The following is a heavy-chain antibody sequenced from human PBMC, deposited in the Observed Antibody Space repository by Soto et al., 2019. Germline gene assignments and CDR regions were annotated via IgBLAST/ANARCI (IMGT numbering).Heavy chain of an antibody. D-gene: IGHD3-10*01. Sequence: QVQLQQWGAGLLKSSETLSLTCAVYGGSFSGYYWNWLRQPPGEGLEWIGKIDQSGSTNYNPSLKGRVTMAIGTSRRQFSLKLTVVTAMDTAVYYCGGGRGTLGPGVMDRVDPWGQGTLVTVSS. CDR1: GGSFSGYY. J-gene: IGHJ5*02. CDR3: GGGRGTLGPGVMDRVDP. CDR2: IDQSGST. V-gene: IGHV4-34*01.